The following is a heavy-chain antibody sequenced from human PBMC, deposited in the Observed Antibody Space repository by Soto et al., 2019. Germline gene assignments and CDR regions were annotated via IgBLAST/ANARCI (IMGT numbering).Heavy chain of an antibody. CDR3: ARSSAGRYYYYGMDV. CDR1: GYSFTSYW. J-gene: IGHJ6*02. V-gene: IGHV5-51*01. Sequence: GESLKISCKGSGYSFTSYWIGWVRQMPGKGLEWRGIIYPGDSDTRYSPSFQGQVTISADKSISTAYLQWSSLKASDTAMYYCARSSAGRYYYYGMDVWGQGTTVTVSS. D-gene: IGHD6-13*01. CDR2: IYPGDSDT.